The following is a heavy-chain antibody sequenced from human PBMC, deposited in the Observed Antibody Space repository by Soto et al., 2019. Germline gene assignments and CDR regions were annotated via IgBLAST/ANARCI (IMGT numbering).Heavy chain of an antibody. CDR2: IGYDGTRK. Sequence: QVQLVESGGGVVQPGRSLRLSCAASGFTFSTYCMHWVRQAPGKGLEWVAVIGYDGTRKYYADAVKGRFTISRNNYKNRLYLQMNSLRDEDTAGYYCARDTESRWHSWGQVTLVTVSS. D-gene: IGHD6-13*01. CDR1: GFTFSTYC. V-gene: IGHV3-30*03. CDR3: ARDTESRWHS. J-gene: IGHJ4*02.